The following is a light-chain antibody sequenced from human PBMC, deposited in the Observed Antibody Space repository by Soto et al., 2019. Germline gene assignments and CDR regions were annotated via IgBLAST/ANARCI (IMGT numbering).Light chain of an antibody. V-gene: IGKV3-15*01. CDR2: DTS. CDR1: QSVSNK. Sequence: EIGMTQSPATLSVSPGERATLSCRASQSVSNKLAWYQHKPGQAPRVLIYDTSTRAAGIPARFSGSGSGTDFTLTISSLQSEDFAVYYCQQYNTWRSITFGQGTRLESK. J-gene: IGKJ5*01. CDR3: QQYNTWRSIT.